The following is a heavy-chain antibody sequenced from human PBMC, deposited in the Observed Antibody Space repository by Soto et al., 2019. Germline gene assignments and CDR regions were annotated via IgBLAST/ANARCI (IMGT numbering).Heavy chain of an antibody. CDR1: GYSFTSYW. CDR2: IDPSDSYT. Sequence: GSSLKISCKGSGYSFTSYWISWVRQRPGKGLEWMGRIDPSDSYTNYSPSFQGHVTISADKSISTAYLQWSSLKASDTAMYYCARQGVLPAAIRYYYYYGMDVWGQGTTVTVSS. CDR3: ARQGVLPAAIRYYYYYGMDV. J-gene: IGHJ6*02. V-gene: IGHV5-10-1*01. D-gene: IGHD2-2*01.